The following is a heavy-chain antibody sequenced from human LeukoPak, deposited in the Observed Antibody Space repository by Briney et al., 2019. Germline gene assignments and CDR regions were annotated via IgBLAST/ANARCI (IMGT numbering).Heavy chain of an antibody. CDR3: ARESLAYCSSTSCYEFSYYYYMDV. V-gene: IGHV3-48*03. J-gene: IGHJ6*03. Sequence: GGSLRLSCAASGFTFSSYEMNWVRQAPGKGLEWVSCISSSGSTIYYADSVKGRFTISRDNAKNSLYLQMYSLRAEDTAVYYCARESLAYCSSTSCYEFSYYYYMDVWGKGTTVTISS. CDR1: GFTFSSYE. CDR2: ISSSGSTI. D-gene: IGHD2-2*01.